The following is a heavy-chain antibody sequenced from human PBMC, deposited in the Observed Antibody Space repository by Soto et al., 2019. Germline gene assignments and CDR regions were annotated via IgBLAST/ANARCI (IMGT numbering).Heavy chain of an antibody. CDR3: AKGISGYYDSSDLDS. CDR1: GFTSSSYA. D-gene: IGHD3-22*01. J-gene: IGHJ4*02. CDR2: IGGRGGST. V-gene: IGHV3-23*01. Sequence: SLRLSCAASGFTSSSYAMSWVRHAQGKGLEWVSTIGGRGGSTYYAGSVKGRFTISRDISKNTLHMQMTSLRDEDTAVYYCAKGISGYYDSSDLDSWRQVTLVTVSS.